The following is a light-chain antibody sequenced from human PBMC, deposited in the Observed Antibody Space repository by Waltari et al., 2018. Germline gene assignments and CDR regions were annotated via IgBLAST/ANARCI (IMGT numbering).Light chain of an antibody. Sequence: QSALTQPASVSGSPGQSITISCTGASSNIDFYNYVCWSQQHPGKAPKLISYDVSNRPSGGSDGFAGSKSGSTASLTISGRQAEDEADYYCTVKRGSNTVVFGGGTKLTVL. V-gene: IGLV2-14*01. CDR1: SSNIDFYNY. CDR2: DVS. J-gene: IGLJ3*02. CDR3: TVKRGSNTVV.